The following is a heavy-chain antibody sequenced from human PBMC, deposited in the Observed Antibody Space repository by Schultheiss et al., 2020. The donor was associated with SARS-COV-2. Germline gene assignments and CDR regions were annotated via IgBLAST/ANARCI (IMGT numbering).Heavy chain of an antibody. CDR1: GGSISSSSYY. D-gene: IGHD4-11*01. CDR2: IYYSGST. V-gene: IGHV4-39*07. J-gene: IGHJ4*02. Sequence: SQTLSLTCTVSGGSISSSSYYWGWIRQPPGKGLEWIGSIYYSGSTYYNPSLKSRVTISVDTSKNQFSLKLSSVTAADTAVYYCATGTTPRLPNYWGQGTLVTVSS. CDR3: ATGTTPRLPNY.